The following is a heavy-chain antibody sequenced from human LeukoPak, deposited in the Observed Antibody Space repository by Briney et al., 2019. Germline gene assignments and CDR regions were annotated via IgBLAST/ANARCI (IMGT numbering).Heavy chain of an antibody. CDR3: ASARPGSYRFYP. D-gene: IGHD1-14*01. V-gene: IGHV4-59*01. CDR2: IYYSGST. CDR1: GGSIRTYY. J-gene: IGHJ5*02. Sequence: SETLSLTCTVSGGSIRTYYWSWIRQPPGKGLEWIGYIYYSGSTNYNPSLKSRVTISVDTSKNQFSLKLSSVTAADTAVYYCASARPGSYRFYPWGQGTLVTVSS.